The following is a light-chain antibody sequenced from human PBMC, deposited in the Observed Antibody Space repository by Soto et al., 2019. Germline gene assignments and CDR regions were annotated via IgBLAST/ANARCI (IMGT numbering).Light chain of an antibody. Sequence: DIQMTQSPSSLSASVGDRVTITCRASQNIGTSLNWYQQRPGKAPQVLIYAASSLQSGVSSRFRGSGSGTNFTLTVSSLQPEDFALYSCQQSSFTGYTFGQGTNLDIK. J-gene: IGKJ2*01. V-gene: IGKV1-39*01. CDR3: QQSSFTGYT. CDR2: AAS. CDR1: QNIGTS.